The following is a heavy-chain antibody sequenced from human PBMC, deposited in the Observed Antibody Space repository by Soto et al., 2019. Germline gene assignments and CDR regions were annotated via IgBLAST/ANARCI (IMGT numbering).Heavy chain of an antibody. CDR2: IYPGDSDT. J-gene: IGHJ4*02. CDR3: ARHGAYYYGSGSSFDF. Sequence: GESLKISCQGSGYNFNTYWIVWVRQMPGKGLEWMGIIYPGDSDTRYSPSFQGQVTISADKSISPAYRQWSSLKASDTAMYYCARHGAYYYGSGSSFDFWGQGTRVTVSA. V-gene: IGHV5-51*01. D-gene: IGHD3-10*01. CDR1: GYNFNTYW.